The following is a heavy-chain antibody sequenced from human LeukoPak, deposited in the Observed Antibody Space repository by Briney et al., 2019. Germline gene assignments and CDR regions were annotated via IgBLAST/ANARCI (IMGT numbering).Heavy chain of an antibody. V-gene: IGHV3-74*01. D-gene: IGHD4-23*01. CDR1: GFTFSSYW. CDR2: VHSDGNRK. Sequence: PGGSLRLSCAASGFTFSSYWMHWVRQAPGKGLVWVSRVHSDGNRKIYADSVKGRFTISRDNAKNTLYLQRNSLRAEDTAIYYCARDLDYGGYSNFDYWGQGTLVTVSS. J-gene: IGHJ4*02. CDR3: ARDLDYGGYSNFDY.